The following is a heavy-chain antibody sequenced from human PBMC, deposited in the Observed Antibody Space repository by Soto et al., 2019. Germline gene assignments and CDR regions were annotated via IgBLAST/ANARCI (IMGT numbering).Heavy chain of an antibody. CDR3: ARGAPGGRFLDFDY. V-gene: IGHV4-34*01. J-gene: IGHJ4*02. CDR2: INHSGST. D-gene: IGHD3-3*01. CDR1: GGSFSGYY. Sequence: SETLSLTCAVYGGSFSGYYWSWIRQPPGKGLEWIGEINHSGSTNYNPSLKSRVTISVDTSKNQFSLKLSSVTAADTAVYYCARGAPGGRFLDFDYWGQGTLVTVSS.